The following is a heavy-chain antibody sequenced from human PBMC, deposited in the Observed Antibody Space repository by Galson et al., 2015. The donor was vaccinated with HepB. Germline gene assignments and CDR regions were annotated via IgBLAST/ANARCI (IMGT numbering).Heavy chain of an antibody. J-gene: IGHJ4*02. CDR3: ATALGTAFDY. Sequence: SLRLSCAALGFPFSGYAMNWVRQAPGKGLEWVSNIKEDGSDTHYGDSVKGRFIISRDNAKNSLYLQMNSLRAEDTAVYYCATALGTAFDYWGQGILVTVSS. V-gene: IGHV3-7*03. CDR2: IKEDGSDT. D-gene: IGHD1-1*01. CDR1: GFPFSGYA.